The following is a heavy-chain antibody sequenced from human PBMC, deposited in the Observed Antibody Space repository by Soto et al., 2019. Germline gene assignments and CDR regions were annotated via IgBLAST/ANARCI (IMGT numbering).Heavy chain of an antibody. Sequence: QVQLVQSGAEVKKPGASVKVSCKASGYTFTNYAISWVRQAPGQGLEWMGWISTYNGNTNYAQKLQGRVTMTTDTSTSTAYMELRSLRSDDTAVYYCVVAAQPYYFDYWGQGTLVTVSS. CDR1: GYTFTNYA. V-gene: IGHV1-18*01. CDR3: VVAAQPYYFDY. J-gene: IGHJ4*02. D-gene: IGHD2-15*01. CDR2: ISTYNGNT.